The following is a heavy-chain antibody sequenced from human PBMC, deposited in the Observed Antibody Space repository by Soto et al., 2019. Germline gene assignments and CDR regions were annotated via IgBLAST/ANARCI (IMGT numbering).Heavy chain of an antibody. J-gene: IGHJ5*02. CDR1: GGSISSYY. CDR3: ARQGTTRTNWFDP. D-gene: IGHD1-26*01. CDR2: IYYSGST. V-gene: IGHV4-59*08. Sequence: QVQLQESGPGLVKPSETLSLTCTVSGGSISSYYWSWIRQPPGKGLEWIGYIYYSGSTNYNPSLKSRVTISVDTSKNQFSLKLSSVTAADTAVCYCARQGTTRTNWFDPWGQGTLVTVSS.